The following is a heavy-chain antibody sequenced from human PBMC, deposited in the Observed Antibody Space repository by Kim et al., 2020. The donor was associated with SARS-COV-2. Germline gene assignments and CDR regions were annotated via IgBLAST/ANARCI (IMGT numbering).Heavy chain of an antibody. CDR1: EFTFSNYW. J-gene: IGHJ5*02. D-gene: IGHD2-15*01. CDR2: IDSDGTST. V-gene: IGHV3-74*01. Sequence: GGSLRLSCAASEFTFSNYWMHWVRQPPGTGLVWVSRIDSDGTSTSYAASVKGRFTNSRDNAKNTLYLQMNSLRAEDTAVYYCARGWGIYVSGGSCYPNWLDPWGQGTLVTVSS. CDR3: ARGWGIYVSGGSCYPNWLDP.